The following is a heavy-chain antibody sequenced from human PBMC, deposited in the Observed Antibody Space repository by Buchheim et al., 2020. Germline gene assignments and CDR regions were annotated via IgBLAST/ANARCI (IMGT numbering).Heavy chain of an antibody. Sequence: QVQLVESGGGLVKPGGSLRLSCAASGFSFRDSYMGWIRQAPGKGLEWLSYISSSGRTIHYADSVKGRFTISRDNAKNSLYLQMNSLRAEDTAVYYCARVDYAAGVLYFDHWGRGTL. J-gene: IGHJ4*02. CDR3: ARVDYAAGVLYFDH. V-gene: IGHV3-11*01. D-gene: IGHD3-10*01. CDR2: ISSSGRTI. CDR1: GFSFRDSY.